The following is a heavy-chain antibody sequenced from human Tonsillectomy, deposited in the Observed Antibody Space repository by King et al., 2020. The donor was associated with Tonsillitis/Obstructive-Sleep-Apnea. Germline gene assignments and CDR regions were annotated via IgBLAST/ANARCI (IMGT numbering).Heavy chain of an antibody. V-gene: IGHV5-10-1*01. Sequence: QLVQSGAEVKKPGESLRISCKGSGYSFTSYWISWVRQMPGKGLDGMGRIDLSDSYTNYSPSFHGHVTISADKSISTAYLQWSSLKASDTAMYYCARLADTAMVNDYWGQGTLVTVSS. J-gene: IGHJ4*02. CDR2: IDLSDSYT. D-gene: IGHD5-18*01. CDR3: ARLADTAMVNDY. CDR1: GYSFTSYW.